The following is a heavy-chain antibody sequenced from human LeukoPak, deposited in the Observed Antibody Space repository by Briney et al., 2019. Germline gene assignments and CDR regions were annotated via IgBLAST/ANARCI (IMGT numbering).Heavy chain of an antibody. CDR3: ARVQLERSGEPFDY. V-gene: IGHV1-18*01. D-gene: IGHD1-1*01. J-gene: IGHJ4*02. Sequence: ASVKVSCKASGYTFSSDGISWVRQAPGQGLEWMGWISSYNGNTKYAEKLQGRVTMTTDTSTSTAYMELRSLRSDDTAVYYCARVQLERSGEPFDYWGQGTLVTVPS. CDR2: ISSYNGNT. CDR1: GYTFSSDG.